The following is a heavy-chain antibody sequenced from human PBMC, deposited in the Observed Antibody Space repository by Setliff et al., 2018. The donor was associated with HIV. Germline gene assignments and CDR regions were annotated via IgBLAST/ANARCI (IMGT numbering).Heavy chain of an antibody. V-gene: IGHV4-59*11. D-gene: IGHD4-4*01. CDR3: TTGGSMTTMTT. CDR2: IYYNGST. Sequence: PSETLSLTCTVSGGSISSPYWSWIRQPPGKGLEWIGYIYYNGSTNYNPSLKSRVTISVDTSKKQFSLRLSSVTAADTAVYYCTTGGSMTTMTTWGQGTLVTVSS. J-gene: IGHJ4*02. CDR1: GGSISSPY.